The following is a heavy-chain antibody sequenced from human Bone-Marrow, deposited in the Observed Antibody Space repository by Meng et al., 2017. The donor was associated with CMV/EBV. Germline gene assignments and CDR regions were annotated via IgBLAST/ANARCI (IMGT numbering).Heavy chain of an antibody. CDR2: INHSGST. J-gene: IGHJ4*02. Sequence: AGLLNASDPLSLTCGVYGGSFGGYYWSWIRQPPGKGLEWIGEINHSGSTNYNPSLKRRVTISVDTSKNQFSLKLSSVTAADTAVYYCARTRYCSSTSCQGNFDYWGQGTLVTVSS. CDR1: GGSFGGYY. CDR3: ARTRYCSSTSCQGNFDY. D-gene: IGHD2-2*01. V-gene: IGHV4-34*01.